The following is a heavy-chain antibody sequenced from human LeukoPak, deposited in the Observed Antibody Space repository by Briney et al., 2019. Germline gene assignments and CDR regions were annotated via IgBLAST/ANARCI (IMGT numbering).Heavy chain of an antibody. CDR3: ARDHGDYVEGYYYYYMDV. CDR2: IYSGGST. Sequence: PGGSLRLSCAASGFTVSSNYMSWVRQAPGKGLEWVSVIYSGGSTYYADSVKGRFTISRDNSKNTLYPQMNSLRAEDTAVYYCARDHGDYVEGYYYYYMDVWGKGTTVTVSS. D-gene: IGHD4-17*01. J-gene: IGHJ6*03. CDR1: GFTVSSNY. V-gene: IGHV3-53*01.